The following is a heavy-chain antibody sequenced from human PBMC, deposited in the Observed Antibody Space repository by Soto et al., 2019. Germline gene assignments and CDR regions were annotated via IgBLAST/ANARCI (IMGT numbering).Heavy chain of an antibody. Sequence: SETLSLTCAVYGGSFSGYYWSWIRQPPGKGLEWIGEINHSGSTNYNPSLKSRVTISVDTSKNQFSLKLSSVTAADTAVYYCARCYYGSGRGYYYYYMDVWGKGTTVTVSS. CDR2: INHSGST. CDR1: GGSFSGYY. D-gene: IGHD3-10*01. J-gene: IGHJ6*03. V-gene: IGHV4-34*01. CDR3: ARCYYGSGRGYYYYYMDV.